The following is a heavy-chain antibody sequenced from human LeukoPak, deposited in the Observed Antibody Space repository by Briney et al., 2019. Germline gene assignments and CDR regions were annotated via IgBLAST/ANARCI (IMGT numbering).Heavy chain of an antibody. D-gene: IGHD6-6*01. J-gene: IGHJ6*03. Sequence: SETLSLTCAVYGGSFSGYYWSWIRQPPGKGLEWIGYIYYSGSTKHNPSLKSRVTISVDTSKNQFSLRLSSVTAADTAVYYCARDWGVSARPGYMDVWGKGTTVTVSS. CDR2: IYYSGST. CDR1: GGSFSGYY. CDR3: ARDWGVSARPGYMDV. V-gene: IGHV4-59*01.